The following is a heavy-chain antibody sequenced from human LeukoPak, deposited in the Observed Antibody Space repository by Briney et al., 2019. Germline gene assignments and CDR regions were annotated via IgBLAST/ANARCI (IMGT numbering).Heavy chain of an antibody. CDR3: AREYVEWSNYYYYGMDV. CDR1: GFTFSSYG. CDR2: ISYDGSNK. V-gene: IGHV3-30*03. J-gene: IGHJ6*02. Sequence: PGGSLRLSCAASGFTFSSYGMHWVRQAPGKGLEWVAVISYDGSNKYYADSVKGRFTISRDNAKNSLYLQMNSLRAEDTAVYYCAREYVEWSNYYYYGMDVWGQGTTVTVSS. D-gene: IGHD3-3*01.